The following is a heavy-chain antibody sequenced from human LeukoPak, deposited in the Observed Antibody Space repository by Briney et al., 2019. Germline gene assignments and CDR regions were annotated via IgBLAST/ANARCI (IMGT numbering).Heavy chain of an antibody. J-gene: IGHJ6*03. CDR3: ARSNTVTTGPHYYCYYMDV. V-gene: IGHV6-1*01. CDR2: TYYRSNWYN. Sequence: SQTLSLTCAISGDSVSSKSAAWNWIRQSASRGLEWLGRTYYRSNWYNDYAVSVKSRITINPDTSKNQFTLQLNSATPEDTAVYYCARSNTVTTGPHYYCYYMDVWGKGTTVTVSS. D-gene: IGHD4-17*01. CDR1: GDSVSSKSAA.